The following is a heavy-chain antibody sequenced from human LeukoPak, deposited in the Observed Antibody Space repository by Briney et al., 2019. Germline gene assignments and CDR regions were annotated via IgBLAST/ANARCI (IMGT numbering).Heavy chain of an antibody. J-gene: IGHJ3*01. CDR2: INHGGGS. CDR3: ARGPTGNAFPR. CDR1: GASVSSSY. D-gene: IGHD4-17*01. V-gene: IGHV4-34*01. Sequence: PSETLSLTCAVSGASVSSSYWSWIRQPPGKGLEWIGEINHGGGSIYNATLQSRVTISQDTSKHQISLKVTSVTAARTAVYYCARGPTGNAFPRWGQGTMVTVSS.